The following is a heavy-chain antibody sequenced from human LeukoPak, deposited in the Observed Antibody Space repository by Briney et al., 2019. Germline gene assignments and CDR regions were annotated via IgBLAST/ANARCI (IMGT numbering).Heavy chain of an antibody. D-gene: IGHD4-17*01. Sequence: SETLSLTCTVSVGSISSYYWSWIRQPAGKGLEWIGRIYTSGSTNYNPSLKSRVTMSVDTSKNQFSLKLSSVTAADTAVYYCASLPSDYPDPDAFDIWGQGTMVTVSS. CDR2: IYTSGST. CDR1: VGSISSYY. J-gene: IGHJ3*02. CDR3: ASLPSDYPDPDAFDI. V-gene: IGHV4-4*07.